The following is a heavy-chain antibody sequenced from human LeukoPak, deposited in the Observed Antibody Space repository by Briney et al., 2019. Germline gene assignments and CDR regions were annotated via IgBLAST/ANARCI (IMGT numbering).Heavy chain of an antibody. CDR2: IKQDGSEK. D-gene: IGHD4-17*01. V-gene: IGHV3-7*03. CDR1: GFTFSNYW. Sequence: GGSLRLSCAASGFTFSNYWMSWVRQAPGKGLEWVANIKQDGSEKYHVDSVKGRFTISRDNAKNSLYLQLNSLRAEDTAMYYCARAPGDPPNYWGQGTLVTVSS. J-gene: IGHJ4*02. CDR3: ARAPGDPPNY.